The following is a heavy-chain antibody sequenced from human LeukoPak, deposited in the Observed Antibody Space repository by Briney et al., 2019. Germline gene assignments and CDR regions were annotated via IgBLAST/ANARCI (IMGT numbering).Heavy chain of an antibody. CDR3: ARTFSRGYYDSSRWFVY. Sequence: ASVKVSCKASGHTFTSYDINWVRQATGQGLEWMGWMNPNSGNTGYAHTFQGRVTMTRNTSISTDYMELSSLRSEDTSVYYCARTFSRGYYDSSRWFVYWGQGTLVTVSS. J-gene: IGHJ4*02. CDR2: MNPNSGNT. D-gene: IGHD3-22*01. CDR1: GHTFTSYD. V-gene: IGHV1-8*01.